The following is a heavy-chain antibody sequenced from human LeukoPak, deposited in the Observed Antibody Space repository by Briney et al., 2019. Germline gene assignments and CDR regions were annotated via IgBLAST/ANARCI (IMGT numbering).Heavy chain of an antibody. CDR1: GFTFSNSA. V-gene: IGHV3-49*04. CDR3: ARGPGSSGWNYYFDY. Sequence: GGSLRLSCTVSGFTFSNSAMSWVRQAPGKGLEWVGFIRRKVDGGTTGYAASVKGRFSISRDDSKSIAFLQMNSLKTEDTAVYYCARGPGSSGWNYYFDYWGQETLVTVSS. D-gene: IGHD6-19*01. CDR2: IRRKVDGGTT. J-gene: IGHJ4*02.